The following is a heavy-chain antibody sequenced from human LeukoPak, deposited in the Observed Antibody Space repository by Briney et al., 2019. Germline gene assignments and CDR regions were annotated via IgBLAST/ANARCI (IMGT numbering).Heavy chain of an antibody. CDR1: GYTFTNYG. CDR2: ISAYNGNT. J-gene: IGHJ5*02. CDR3: ASAVTAGGWFDP. Sequence: ASVKVSCKASGYTFTNYGISWVRQAPGQGLEWMGWISAYNGNTNYAQKLQGRVTMTTDTSTSTAYMELRSLRSDDTAVYYCASAVTAGGWFDPWGQGTLVTVSS. D-gene: IGHD6-25*01. V-gene: IGHV1-18*01.